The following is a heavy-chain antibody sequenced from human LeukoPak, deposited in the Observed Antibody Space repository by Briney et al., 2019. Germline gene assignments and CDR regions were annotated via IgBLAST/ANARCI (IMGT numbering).Heavy chain of an antibody. CDR3: ARVFYSSSGTDY. CDR1: GGSFSSYA. J-gene: IGHJ4*02. Sequence: SVNVSCKASGGSFSSYAISWVRQAPGQGLEWMGGIIPVFGTANYAQKFQGRVTITADESTSTAYMELSSLRSEDTAVYYCARVFYSSSGTDYWGQGTLVTVSS. V-gene: IGHV1-69*01. D-gene: IGHD6-13*01. CDR2: IIPVFGTA.